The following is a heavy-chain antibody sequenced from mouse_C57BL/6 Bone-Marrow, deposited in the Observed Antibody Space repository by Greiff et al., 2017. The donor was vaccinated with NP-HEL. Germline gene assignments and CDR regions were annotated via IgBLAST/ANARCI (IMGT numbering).Heavy chain of an antibody. Sequence: QVQLKQSGAELVRPGASVTLSCKASGYTFTDYEMHWVKQTPVHGLEWIGAIYPETGGTAYNQKFKGKAILTADKSSSTAYMWRRSLTYEDAAVYYGTRVCYGNPDAYWGQGTLVTVSA. CDR1: GYTFTDYE. V-gene: IGHV1-15*01. D-gene: IGHD2-1*01. CDR3: TRVCYGNPDAY. CDR2: IYPETGGT. J-gene: IGHJ3*01.